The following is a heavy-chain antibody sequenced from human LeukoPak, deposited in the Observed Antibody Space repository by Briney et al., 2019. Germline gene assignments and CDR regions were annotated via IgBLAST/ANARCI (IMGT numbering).Heavy chain of an antibody. J-gene: IGHJ4*02. D-gene: IGHD6-19*01. CDR3: TRGSSGRRDN. CDR2: MNPNSGNT. CDR1: GSSFNSCD. V-gene: IGHV1-8*01. Sequence: ASVKVSCKASGSSFNSCDINLVRQATGQGLEWMGWMNPNSGNTGYGQSFQGRITMTRDISIGTAYMELSNLTSEGTAIYYCTRGSSGRRDNWGQGTLVTVSA.